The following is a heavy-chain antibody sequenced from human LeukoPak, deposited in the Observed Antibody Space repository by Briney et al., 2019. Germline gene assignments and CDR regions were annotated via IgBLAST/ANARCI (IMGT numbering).Heavy chain of an antibody. V-gene: IGHV3-21*01. Sequence: PGGSLRLSCAASGFTFSSYSVNWVRQAPGKGLEWVSSISSSSIHIYYADSVKGRFTISRDNAKNSLYLQMNSLRGEDTAVYYCARDRQTGHFDYWGQGTLVTVSS. D-gene: IGHD1-1*01. J-gene: IGHJ4*02. CDR1: GFTFSSYS. CDR3: ARDRQTGHFDY. CDR2: ISSSSIHI.